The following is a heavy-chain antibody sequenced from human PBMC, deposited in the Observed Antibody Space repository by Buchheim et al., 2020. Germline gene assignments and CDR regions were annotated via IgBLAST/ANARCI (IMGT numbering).Heavy chain of an antibody. CDR1: GFTFRSYG. CDR3: AKDKGTLGAVYFFDY. CDR2: ISYNGNEK. D-gene: IGHD1-26*01. Sequence: QVQLVDSGGGVVQPGRSLRLSCAAPGFTFRSYGMHWVRQAPGKGLEWVAVISYNGNEKYYADSVKGRFSISRDNSKNTLYLQMNSLTPEDTAVYYCAKDKGTLGAVYFFDYWGQGTL. J-gene: IGHJ4*02. V-gene: IGHV3-30*18.